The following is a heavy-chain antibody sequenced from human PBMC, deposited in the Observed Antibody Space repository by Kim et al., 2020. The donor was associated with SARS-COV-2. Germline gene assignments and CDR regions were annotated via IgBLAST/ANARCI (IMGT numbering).Heavy chain of an antibody. CDR3: ARDLTLYYYMDV. J-gene: IGHJ6*03. Sequence: SYAPKLQGRVTMTTDTSTSTAYMELRSLRSDDTAVYYCARDLTLYYYMDVWGKGTTVTVSS. V-gene: IGHV1-18*01.